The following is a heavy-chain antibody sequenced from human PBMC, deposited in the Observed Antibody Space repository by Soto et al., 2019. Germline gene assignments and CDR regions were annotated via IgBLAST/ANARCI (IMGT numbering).Heavy chain of an antibody. CDR3: AKGYGSGSYPNYYFDY. V-gene: IGHV3-23*01. CDR1: GFTFSSYA. D-gene: IGHD3-10*01. J-gene: IGHJ4*01. CDR2: ISGSGGST. Sequence: EVQLLESGGGLVQPGGSLRLSCAASGFTFSSYAMSWVRQAPGKGLEWVSAISGSGGSTYYADSVKGRFTISRDNSKNTLYLQMNSLRAEDTAVYYCAKGYGSGSYPNYYFDYWGHGTLVTVSS.